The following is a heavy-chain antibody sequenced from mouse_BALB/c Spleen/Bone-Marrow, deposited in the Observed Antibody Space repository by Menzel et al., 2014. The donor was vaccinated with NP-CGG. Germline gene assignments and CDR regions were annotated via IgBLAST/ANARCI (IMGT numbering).Heavy chain of an antibody. CDR2: IWAGGST. D-gene: IGHD2-1*01. V-gene: IGHV2-9*02. J-gene: IGHJ4*01. CDR3: ARDEGGNYDAMDY. CDR1: GFSLTSYG. Sequence: VQLQQSGPGLVAPSQSLSITCTVSGFSLTSYGVHWVRQPPGKGLEWLGVIWAGGSTNYNSALMSRLSISKDNSKSQVFLKMSSLQTDDTAMYYCARDEGGNYDAMDYWGQGTSVTVSS.